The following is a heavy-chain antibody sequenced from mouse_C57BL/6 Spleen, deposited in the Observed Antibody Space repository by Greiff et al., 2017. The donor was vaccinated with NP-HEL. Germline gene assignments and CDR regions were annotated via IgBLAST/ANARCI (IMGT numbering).Heavy chain of an antibody. CDR3: ASHSSGYYAMDY. D-gene: IGHD3-2*02. V-gene: IGHV1-4*01. CDR1: GYTFTSYT. CDR2: INPSSGYT. J-gene: IGHJ4*01. Sequence: QVQLQQSGAELARPGASVKMSCKASGYTFTSYTMHWVKQRPGQGLEWIGYINPSSGYTKYNQKFKDKATLTADKSSSTAYMQLSSLTSEDSAVYYCASHSSGYYAMDYWGQGTSVTVSS.